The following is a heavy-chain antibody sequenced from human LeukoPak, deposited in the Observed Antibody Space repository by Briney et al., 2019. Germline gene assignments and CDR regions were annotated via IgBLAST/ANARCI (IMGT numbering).Heavy chain of an antibody. J-gene: IGHJ4*02. CDR1: GFTFSSYS. V-gene: IGHV3-48*04. Sequence: GGSLRLSCAASGFTFSSYSMNWVRQAPGKGLEWVSYISSSSSTIYYADSVKGRFTISRDNAKNSLYLQMNSLRAEDTAVYYCARDLSVHYDFWSGYKPTRHFDYWGQGTLVTVSS. CDR3: ARDLSVHYDFWSGYKPTRHFDY. CDR2: ISSSSSTI. D-gene: IGHD3-3*01.